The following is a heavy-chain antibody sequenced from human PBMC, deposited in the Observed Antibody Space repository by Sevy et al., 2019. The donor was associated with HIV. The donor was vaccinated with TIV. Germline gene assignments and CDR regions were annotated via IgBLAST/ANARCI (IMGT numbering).Heavy chain of an antibody. Sequence: VGSLRLSCVASGVSFSNAWMNWVRQAPGKGLEWVSTLIGGGSRTYYADSVTGRFTISRDNSRNTLYLQMNSLRAEDTAVYYCAKRRVQSGLSGGGANYGWDVCGQGTTVTVSS. V-gene: IGHV3-23*01. J-gene: IGHJ6*02. D-gene: IGHD2-8*02. CDR2: LIGGGSRT. CDR3: AKRRVQSGLSGGGANYGWDV. CDR1: GVSFSNAW.